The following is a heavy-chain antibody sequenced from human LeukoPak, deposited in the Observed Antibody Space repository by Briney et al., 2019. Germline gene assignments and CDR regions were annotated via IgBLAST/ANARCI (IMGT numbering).Heavy chain of an antibody. CDR3: ARTRDYGVYPTTYFDY. Sequence: SETLSLTCTVSGGSISSYYWSWIRQPAGKGLEWIGRIYTSGSTNYNPSLKSRVTISVDTSKNQFSLKLNSVTAADTAMYYCARTRDYGVYPTTYFDYWGQGTLVTVSS. CDR1: GGSISSYY. V-gene: IGHV4-4*07. D-gene: IGHD4-17*01. J-gene: IGHJ4*02. CDR2: IYTSGST.